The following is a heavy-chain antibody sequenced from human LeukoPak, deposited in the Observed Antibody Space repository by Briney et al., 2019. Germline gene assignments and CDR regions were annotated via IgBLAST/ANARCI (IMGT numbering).Heavy chain of an antibody. V-gene: IGHV4-39*07. J-gene: IGHJ2*01. Sequence: PSETLSLTCTVSGGSISTSNYYWGWIRQPPGKGLEWIGNIFYSGSTNYNPSLKSRVTISVDTSKNQFSLKLSSVTAADTAVYYCAGSDTIGYTPREWDYWYFDLWGRGTLVTVSS. CDR1: GGSISTSNYY. CDR3: AGSDTIGYTPREWDYWYFDL. D-gene: IGHD3-16*02. CDR2: IFYSGST.